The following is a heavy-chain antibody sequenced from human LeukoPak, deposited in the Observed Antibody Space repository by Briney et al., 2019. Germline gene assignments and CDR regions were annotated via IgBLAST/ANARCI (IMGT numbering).Heavy chain of an antibody. D-gene: IGHD3-3*01. CDR3: AKAATIFLADAFDF. CDR1: GFTFDDYA. J-gene: IGHJ3*01. CDR2: ISWNSGSI. Sequence: GGSLRLSCAASGFTFDDYAMHWVRQAPGKGLEWVSGISWNSGSIGYADSVKGRFTISRDNAKNSLYLQMNSLRAEDTALYYCAKAATIFLADAFDFWGQGTMVTVSS. V-gene: IGHV3-9*01.